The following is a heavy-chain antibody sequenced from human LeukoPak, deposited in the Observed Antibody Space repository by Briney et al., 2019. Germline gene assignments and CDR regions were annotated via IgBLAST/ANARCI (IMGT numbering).Heavy chain of an antibody. CDR3: ARDGPLRYFDWLDH. D-gene: IGHD3-9*01. CDR1: GFTFSSYA. V-gene: IGHV3-30-3*01. Sequence: GRSLRLSCAASGFTFSSYAMHWVRQAPGKGLEWVAVISYDGSNKYYADSVKGRFTISRDNSKNTLYLQMNSLRAEDTAVYYCARDGPLRYFDWLDHWGQGTLVTVSS. CDR2: ISYDGSNK. J-gene: IGHJ5*02.